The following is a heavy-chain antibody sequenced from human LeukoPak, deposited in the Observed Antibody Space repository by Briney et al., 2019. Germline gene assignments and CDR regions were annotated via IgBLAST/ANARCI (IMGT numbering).Heavy chain of an antibody. CDR2: IYYSGST. J-gene: IGHJ4*02. Sequence: PSETLSLTCTVSGGSISSYYCSWIRQPPGKGLEWIGYIYYSGSTSYNPSLKSRVTISLDTSNNQFSLKLSSVTAADTAVYYCARGVPPPNYYDSSGTNFDYWGQGTLVTVSS. D-gene: IGHD3-22*01. CDR1: GGSISSYY. CDR3: ARGVPPPNYYDSSGTNFDY. V-gene: IGHV4-59*12.